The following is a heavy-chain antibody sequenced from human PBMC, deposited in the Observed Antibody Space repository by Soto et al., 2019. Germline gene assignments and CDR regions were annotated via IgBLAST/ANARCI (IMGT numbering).Heavy chain of an antibody. V-gene: IGHV4-59*01. Sequence: NPSETLSLTCNVSGGSISSYYWNWIRQPPGKGLEWIGYFYFSGSTNYNPSLKSRVTISVDTSKNQFSLKVSSVTAADTAVYYCARKGSGSGYDLWGQGTLVTVSS. CDR1: GGSISSYY. J-gene: IGHJ4*02. D-gene: IGHD5-12*01. CDR3: ARKGSGSGYDL. CDR2: FYFSGST.